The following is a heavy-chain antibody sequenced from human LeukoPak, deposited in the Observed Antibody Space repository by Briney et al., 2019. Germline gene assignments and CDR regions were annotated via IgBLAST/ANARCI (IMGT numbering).Heavy chain of an antibody. CDR3: AREGVSEPGYCSSTSCYDQRDRAPARY. CDR1: GYSISSGYY. D-gene: IGHD2-2*01. V-gene: IGHV4-38-2*02. Sequence: SETLSLTCTVSGYSISSGYYWGWIRQPPGKGLEWIGSIYHSGSTYYNPSLKSRVTISVDTSKNQFSLKLSSVTAADTAVYYCAREGVSEPGYCSSTSCYDQRDRAPARYWGQGTLVTVSS. J-gene: IGHJ4*02. CDR2: IYHSGST.